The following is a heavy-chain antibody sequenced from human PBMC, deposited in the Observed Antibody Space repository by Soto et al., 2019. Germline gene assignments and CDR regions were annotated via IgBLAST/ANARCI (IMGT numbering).Heavy chain of an antibody. CDR3: ASRYCSGGSCYTDPYYFDY. CDR2: INPNSGGT. J-gene: IGHJ4*02. D-gene: IGHD2-15*01. CDR1: GYTFTGYY. Sequence: ASVKVSCKASGYTFTGYYMHWVRQAPGQGLEWMGWINPNSGGTNYAQKFQGRVTMTRDTSISTAYMELSRLRSDDTAVYYCASRYCSGGSCYTDPYYFDYWGQGTLVTVSS. V-gene: IGHV1-2*02.